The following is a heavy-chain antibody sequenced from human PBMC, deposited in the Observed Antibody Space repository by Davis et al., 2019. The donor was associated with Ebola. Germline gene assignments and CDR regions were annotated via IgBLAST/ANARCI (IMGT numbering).Heavy chain of an antibody. Sequence: GESLKISCQGSGYSFTSYWIVWVRQMPGKGLECMGIIFPGDSDTRYSPSFQGQVTISADKSITTAYLQWSSLKASDTAMYYCVRHRKAYDTSNYYGGDDYWGQGTLVTVSS. CDR2: IFPGDSDT. J-gene: IGHJ4*02. CDR1: GYSFTSYW. D-gene: IGHD3-22*01. V-gene: IGHV5-51*01. CDR3: VRHRKAYDTSNYYGGDDY.